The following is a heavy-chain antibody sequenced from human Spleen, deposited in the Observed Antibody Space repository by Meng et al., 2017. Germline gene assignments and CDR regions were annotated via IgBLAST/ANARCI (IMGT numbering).Heavy chain of an antibody. V-gene: IGHV1-3*01. Sequence: QVQLVQSGAEVKKPGASVKVSCKASGYTFTSYAMHWVRQAPGQRLEWMGWINAGNGNTKYSQKFQGRVTITRDTSASTAYMELSSLRSEDTAVYYCARDWNIAVAGTGWFDPWGQGTLVTVSS. CDR2: INAGNGNT. J-gene: IGHJ5*02. D-gene: IGHD6-19*01. CDR1: GYTFTSYA. CDR3: ARDWNIAVAGTGWFDP.